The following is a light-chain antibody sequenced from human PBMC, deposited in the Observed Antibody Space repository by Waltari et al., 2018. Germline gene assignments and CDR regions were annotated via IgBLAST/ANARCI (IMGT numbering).Light chain of an antibody. V-gene: IGLV2-14*01. Sequence: QSALTQPASVSGSPGQSITIPCTGTSTDTGVYKYVSWYQHHAGKGPTLIITDLTGRPSGVSSRFSASKSGNTASLTISGLQPEDEADYYCSSYASSTAVLFGGGTKVTVL. CDR3: SSYASSTAVL. J-gene: IGLJ2*01. CDR1: STDTGVYKY. CDR2: DLT.